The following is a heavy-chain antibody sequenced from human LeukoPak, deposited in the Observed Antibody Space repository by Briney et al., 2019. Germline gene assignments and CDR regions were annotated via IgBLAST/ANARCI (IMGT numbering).Heavy chain of an antibody. CDR2: IYSSGNA. Sequence: SETLFLTCTVSGGSISSYYWSWIRQPPGEGLEWIAYIYSSGNANYNPSLESRVTISVDTSKNQFSLKLSSVTVADTAVYYCARHKEGFCDGGSCPYYFDYWGQGSLVTVSS. V-gene: IGHV4-59*08. CDR1: GGSISSYY. J-gene: IGHJ4*02. CDR3: ARHKEGFCDGGSCPYYFDY. D-gene: IGHD2-15*01.